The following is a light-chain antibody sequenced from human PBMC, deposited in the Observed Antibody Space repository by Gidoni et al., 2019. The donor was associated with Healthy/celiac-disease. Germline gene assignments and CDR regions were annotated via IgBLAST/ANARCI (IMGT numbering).Light chain of an antibody. CDR1: QSVSSSY. V-gene: IGKV3-20*01. CDR3: QQYGSLCS. J-gene: IGKJ2*04. CDR2: GAS. Sequence: EIVLTQSPGTLSFSPGERATLSCRASQSVSSSYLAWYQQKPGQSPRLLSYGASSRATGIPDRCSGSGSGTDFTLTISRLEPEDVAVYYCQQYGSLCSFGQGTKLEIK.